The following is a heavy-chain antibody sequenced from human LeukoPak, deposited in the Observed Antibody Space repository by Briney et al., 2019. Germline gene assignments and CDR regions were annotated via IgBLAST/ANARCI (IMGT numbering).Heavy chain of an antibody. CDR3: TREYSGSFDY. D-gene: IGHD1-26*01. V-gene: IGHV3-15*01. Sequence: GRFLRLSCAASGLTFNNAWMNWVRQTPEKGLEWVGLIKSTANGGTIDYAAPVKGRLTISRDDSKNTLYLQMNSLKIEDTAMYYCTREYSGSFDYWGQGALVTVSS. J-gene: IGHJ4*02. CDR1: GLTFNNAW. CDR2: IKSTANGGTI.